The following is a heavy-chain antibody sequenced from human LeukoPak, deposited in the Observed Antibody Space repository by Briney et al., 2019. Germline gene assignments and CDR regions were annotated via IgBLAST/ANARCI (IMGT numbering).Heavy chain of an antibody. Sequence: SETLSLTCAVYGGSFSGYYWSWIRQPPGKGLEWIGEINHSGSTNYNPSLKSRVTISVDTSKNQFSLKLSSVTAANTAVYYCARGRAADRWGQGTLVTVSS. J-gene: IGHJ4*02. CDR2: INHSGST. V-gene: IGHV4-34*01. D-gene: IGHD6-13*01. CDR3: ARGRAADR. CDR1: GGSFSGYY.